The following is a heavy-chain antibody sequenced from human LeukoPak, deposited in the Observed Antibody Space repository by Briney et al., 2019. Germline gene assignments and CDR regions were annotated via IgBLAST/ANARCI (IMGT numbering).Heavy chain of an antibody. D-gene: IGHD6-19*01. Sequence: GASVKVSCKASGCTFTSYGISWVRQAPGQGLEWMGWISAYNGNTDYAQKLQGRVTMTTDTSTSTAYMELRSLRSDDTAVYYCARDRSGWDYYYYYYGMDVWGQGTTVTVSS. CDR1: GCTFTSYG. CDR3: ARDRSGWDYYYYYYGMDV. J-gene: IGHJ6*02. V-gene: IGHV1-18*01. CDR2: ISAYNGNT.